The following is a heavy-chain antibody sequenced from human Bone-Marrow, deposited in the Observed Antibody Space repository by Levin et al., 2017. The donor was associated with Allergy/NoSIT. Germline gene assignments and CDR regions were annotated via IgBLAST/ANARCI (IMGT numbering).Heavy chain of an antibody. J-gene: IGHJ4*02. D-gene: IGHD6-19*01. CDR1: GFTFNDYT. CDR2: ISWDASTT. Sequence: LSLTCAASGFTFNDYTMHWVRQAPQRGLEWVSLISWDASTTYYADSVRGRFTISRDNSKNALYLQMNSLTTEDTALYYCAKDLSPRIAVTGNIEYWGQGTLVTVSS. V-gene: IGHV3-43*01. CDR3: AKDLSPRIAVTGNIEY.